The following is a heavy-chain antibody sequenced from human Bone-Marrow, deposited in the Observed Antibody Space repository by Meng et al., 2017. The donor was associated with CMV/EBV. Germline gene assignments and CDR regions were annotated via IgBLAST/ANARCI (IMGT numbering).Heavy chain of an antibody. J-gene: IGHJ4*02. Sequence: SETLSLTCAVYGGSFSTYYWSWIRQPPGKGLEWIGEINHSGSTNYNPSLKSRVSTSVDTSKNQFSLRLSSVTAADTAVYYCARAGNCSSTSCDYYVDYWGQGTLVTVSS. CDR2: INHSGST. D-gene: IGHD2-2*01. V-gene: IGHV4-34*01. CDR3: ARAGNCSSTSCDYYVDY. CDR1: GGSFSTYY.